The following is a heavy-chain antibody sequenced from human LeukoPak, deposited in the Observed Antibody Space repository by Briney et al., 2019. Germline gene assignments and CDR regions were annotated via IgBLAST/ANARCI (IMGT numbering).Heavy chain of an antibody. CDR3: AKAYYLVPAANSYYYMDV. CDR2: IGYGGDNK. V-gene: IGHV3-30*02. CDR1: GFSFGTFG. D-gene: IGHD2-2*01. Sequence: GGSLRLSCVASGFSFGTFGMHWVRQPPGKGLELVTFIGYGGDNKYYADSVKGRFTISRDNSKNTLYLQMNSLRAEDTAVYYCAKAYYLVPAANSYYYMDVWGKGTTVTVSS. J-gene: IGHJ6*03.